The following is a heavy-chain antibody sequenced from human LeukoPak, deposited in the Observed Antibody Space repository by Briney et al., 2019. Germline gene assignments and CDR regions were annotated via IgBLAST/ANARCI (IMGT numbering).Heavy chain of an antibody. V-gene: IGHV3-15*01. Sequence: TGGSLRLSCAASGFTFNNAWMSWVRQAPGKGLEWVGRIKSKTDGGTTDYAAPVKGRFTISRDDSKNTLYLQMNSLKTEDTAVYYCTIDMVDTPMVNDYWGQGTLVTVSS. CDR2: IKSKTDGGTT. J-gene: IGHJ4*02. CDR1: GFTFNNAW. CDR3: TIDMVDTPMVNDY. D-gene: IGHD5-18*01.